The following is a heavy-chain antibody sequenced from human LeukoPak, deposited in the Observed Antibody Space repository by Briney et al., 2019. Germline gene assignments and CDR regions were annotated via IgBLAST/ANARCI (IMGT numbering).Heavy chain of an antibody. D-gene: IGHD4-23*01. CDR1: GFTFSDFW. CDR3: ARDVHGGAFDY. Sequence: GGSLRLSCAGSGFTFSDFWMTWVRQTPGKGLEWVANINQDGSAKYYVDSVKGRFTFSRDNAMNSLFLQMNSLRAEDTAVYYCARDVHGGAFDYWGQGTLVTVSS. CDR2: INQDGSAK. J-gene: IGHJ4*02. V-gene: IGHV3-7*01.